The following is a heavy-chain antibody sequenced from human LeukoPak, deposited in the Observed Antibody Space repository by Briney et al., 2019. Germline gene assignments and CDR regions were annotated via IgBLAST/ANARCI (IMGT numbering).Heavy chain of an antibody. V-gene: IGHV4-59*01. CDR1: GGSISSYY. CDR2: IYYSGST. CDR3: ARARSLRAWFDP. D-gene: IGHD3-16*01. J-gene: IGHJ5*02. Sequence: SETLSLICTVSGGSISSYYWSWIRQPPGKGLEWIGYIYYSGSTNYNPSLKSRVTISVDTSKNQFSLKLSSVTAADTAVYYCARARSLRAWFDPWGQGTLVTVSS.